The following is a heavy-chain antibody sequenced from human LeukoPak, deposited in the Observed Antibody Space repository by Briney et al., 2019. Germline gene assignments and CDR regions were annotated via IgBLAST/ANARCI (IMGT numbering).Heavy chain of an antibody. CDR2: MNPNSGNT. V-gene: IGHV1-8*01. Sequence: ASVKVSFKASGYTFTSYDINRVRQATGQGLEWMGWMNPNSGNTGYAQKFQGRVTMTRNTSISTAYMELSSLRSEDTAVYYCARSGWSPDYYYYYMDVWGKGTTVTVSS. CDR3: ARSGWSPDYYYYYMDV. CDR1: GYTFTSYD. J-gene: IGHJ6*03. D-gene: IGHD6-19*01.